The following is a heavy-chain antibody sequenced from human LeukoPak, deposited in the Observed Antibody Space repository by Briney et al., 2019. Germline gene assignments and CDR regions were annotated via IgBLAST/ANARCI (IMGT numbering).Heavy chain of an antibody. J-gene: IGHJ4*02. Sequence: SVKVSCKASGGTVTDYGISWVRQAPRQGLEWMGGIVPQFGTSHYAQKFQGRLTITADEATNTLYMELSSPRLEDTGVYYCARDDCTDGSCYTDYWGQGTLVTVSS. CDR1: GGTVTDYG. CDR3: ARDDCTDGSCYTDY. V-gene: IGHV1-69*01. CDR2: IVPQFGTS. D-gene: IGHD3-22*01.